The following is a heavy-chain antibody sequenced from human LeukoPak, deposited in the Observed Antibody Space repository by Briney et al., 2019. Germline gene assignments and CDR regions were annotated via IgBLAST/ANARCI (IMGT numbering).Heavy chain of an antibody. V-gene: IGHV3-33*01. CDR2: IWYDGSEK. CDR1: GFTFSSHG. D-gene: IGHD7-27*01. CDR3: ARWGNNKILDY. Sequence: PGGSLRLSCVAPGFTFSSHGMHWVRQAPGKGLEWVAVIWYDGSEKYYADSVKGRFIISRGNSKNMLYLQMNSLRADDTAVYYCARWGNNKILDYWGQGTLVTVSS. J-gene: IGHJ4*02.